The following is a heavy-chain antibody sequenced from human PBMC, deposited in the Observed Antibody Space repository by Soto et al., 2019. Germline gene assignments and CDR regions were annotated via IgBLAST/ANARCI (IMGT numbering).Heavy chain of an antibody. V-gene: IGHV6-1*01. CDR2: TYYRSKWYN. CDR3: ARGGAARLYYYYGMDV. D-gene: IGHD6-6*01. Sequence: PSQTLSLTCAISGDSVSSNSAAWNWIRHSPSRGLEWLGRTYYRSKWYNDYAVSVKSRITINPDTSKNQFSLQLNSVTPEDTAVYYCARGGAARLYYYYGMDVWGQGTTVTVSS. CDR1: GDSVSSNSAA. J-gene: IGHJ6*02.